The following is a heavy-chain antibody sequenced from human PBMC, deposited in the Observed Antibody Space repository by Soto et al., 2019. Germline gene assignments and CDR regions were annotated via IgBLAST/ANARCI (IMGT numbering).Heavy chain of an antibody. J-gene: IGHJ5*02. Sequence: GGSLRLSCVASGFTFSSYWMSWVRQAPGKGLEWVANIKQDGSEKYYVDSVKGRFTISRDNAKNSLYLQMNSLRAEDTAVYYCARDMFDPWGQGTLVTVSS. V-gene: IGHV3-7*03. CDR2: IKQDGSEK. CDR3: ARDMFDP. CDR1: GFTFSSYW.